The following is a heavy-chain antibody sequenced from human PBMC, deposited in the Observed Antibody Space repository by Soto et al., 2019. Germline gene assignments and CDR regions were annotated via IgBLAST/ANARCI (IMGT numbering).Heavy chain of an antibody. CDR1: GGSISSYY. D-gene: IGHD4-17*01. V-gene: IGHV4-59*01. CDR2: IYYSGST. Sequence: PSETLSLTCTVSGGSISSYYWSWIRPPPGKGLEWIGYIYYSGSTNYNPSLKSRVTISVDTSKNQFSLKLSSVTAADTAVYYCARGETTVTTSFDYWGQGTLVTVSS. CDR3: ARGETTVTTSFDY. J-gene: IGHJ4*02.